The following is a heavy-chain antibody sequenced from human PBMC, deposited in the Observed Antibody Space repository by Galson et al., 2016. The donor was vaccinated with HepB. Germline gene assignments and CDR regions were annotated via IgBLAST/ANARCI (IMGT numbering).Heavy chain of an antibody. Sequence: ETLSLTCTVSGDSSSPHYRSWIRQPPGKGLEWIGYVHSSGSSFYNPSLRGRVPISVDTSKTHFSLKLDSVTAADTAVYFCARGTLSCTGNSCFYQYFDLWGRGILVTVSS. CDR1: GDSSSPHY. D-gene: IGHD5-18*01. CDR3: ARGTLSCTGNSCFYQYFDL. CDR2: VHSSGSS. J-gene: IGHJ2*01. V-gene: IGHV4-59*11.